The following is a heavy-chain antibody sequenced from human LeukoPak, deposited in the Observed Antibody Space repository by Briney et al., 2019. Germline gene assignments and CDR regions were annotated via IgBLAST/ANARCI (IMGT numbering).Heavy chain of an antibody. J-gene: IGHJ4*02. V-gene: IGHV3-11*01. CDR1: GLTFSDYY. CDR2: ISSSGSTI. Sequence: PGGSLRLSCAASGLTFSDYYMSWIRHAPGKGLGWGSYISSSGSTIYYADSVKGRFTISRDNAENSLYLQMNSLRAEDTAVYYCARDAPYYDSSGYAGFDYWGQGTLVTVSS. D-gene: IGHD3-22*01. CDR3: ARDAPYYDSSGYAGFDY.